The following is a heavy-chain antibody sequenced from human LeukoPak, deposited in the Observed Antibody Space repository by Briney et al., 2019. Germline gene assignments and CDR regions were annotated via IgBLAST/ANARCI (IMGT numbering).Heavy chain of an antibody. CDR2: INTNTGNP. Sequence: ASVKVSCKASGYTFTSYDINWVRQATGQGLGWMGWINTNTGNPTYAQGFTGRFVFSLDTSVSTAYLQISSLKAEDTAVYYCAREVRAFDYWGQGTLVTVSS. J-gene: IGHJ4*02. V-gene: IGHV7-4-1*02. D-gene: IGHD4-11*01. CDR1: GYTFTSYD. CDR3: AREVRAFDY.